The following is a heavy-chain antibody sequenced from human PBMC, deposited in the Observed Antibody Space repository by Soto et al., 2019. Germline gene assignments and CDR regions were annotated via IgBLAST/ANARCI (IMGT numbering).Heavy chain of an antibody. CDR2: INPNSGGT. J-gene: IGHJ4*02. CDR1: GYTFSGFY. V-gene: IGHV1-2*02. D-gene: IGHD5-18*01. Sequence: GASVKVSCKASGYTFSGFYMHWVRQAPGQGLEWMGWINPNSGGTKSAEKFQGRVTMTRDTSISTAYMELNSLRAEDTAVYYCVRDFEGSYGYGPFDYWGQGTLVTVSS. CDR3: VRDFEGSYGYGPFDY.